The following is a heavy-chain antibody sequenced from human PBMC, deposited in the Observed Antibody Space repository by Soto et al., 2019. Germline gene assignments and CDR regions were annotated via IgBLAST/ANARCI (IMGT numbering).Heavy chain of an antibody. J-gene: IGHJ6*02. D-gene: IGHD1-1*01. Sequence: QVQLVQSGTEVKRPGASVKVSCKASGYMFSDYFLHWVRQAPGQGLEWMGGIIPIFGPANFAKKFQGRVTITADESTTTAYMELSSLTSEDTAVYYCATGSFTSTGGRIGYHYNAMDVWGQGTTVTVSS. CDR2: IIPIFGPA. V-gene: IGHV1-69*01. CDR3: ATGSFTSTGGRIGYHYNAMDV. CDR1: GYMFSDYF.